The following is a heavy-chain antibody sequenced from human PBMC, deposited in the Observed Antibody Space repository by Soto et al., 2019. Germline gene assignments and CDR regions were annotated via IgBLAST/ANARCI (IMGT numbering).Heavy chain of an antibody. CDR1: GFTVSSNY. D-gene: IGHD6-13*01. CDR2: IYSGGTT. CDR3: ARDHSSSWYDYYYYMDV. V-gene: IGHV3-53*01. Sequence: GGSLRLSCAASGFTVSSNYMNWVRQAPGKGLEWVSVIYSGGTTYYADSVKGRFTISRDNSKNTLYLQMNSLRAEDTSVYYCARDHSSSWYDYYYYMDVWGKGTTVTVSS. J-gene: IGHJ6*03.